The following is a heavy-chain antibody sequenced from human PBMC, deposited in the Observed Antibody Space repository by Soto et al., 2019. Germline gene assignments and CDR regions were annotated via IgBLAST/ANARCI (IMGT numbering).Heavy chain of an antibody. CDR3: ARHDMTGAVATSFDY. D-gene: IGHD6-19*01. CDR2: IYYSGST. Sequence: QLQLQESGPGLVKPSDTRSLTCTVSGGSISSSSYYWGWIRQPPGKGLEWIGSIYYSGSTYYNPSLKSRVTISVDTSKNQCPLKLSSVTAADTAVYYCARHDMTGAVATSFDYWGQGTLVTVSS. V-gene: IGHV4-39*01. J-gene: IGHJ4*02. CDR1: GGSISSSSYY.